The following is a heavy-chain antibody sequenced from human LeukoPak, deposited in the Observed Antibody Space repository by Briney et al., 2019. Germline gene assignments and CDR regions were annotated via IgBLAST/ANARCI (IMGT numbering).Heavy chain of an antibody. Sequence: PGGSLRLSCEASGFTFNDYGMTWVRQGPGKGLEWVAGLNWNGDVTRYADSVKGRFIINRDNAKNSVYLQMDSLRAEDTAVYYCAKLGATVDYYDSSGSVWGQGTMVTVSS. D-gene: IGHD3-22*01. CDR2: LNWNGDVT. CDR1: GFTFNDYG. J-gene: IGHJ3*01. CDR3: AKLGATVDYYDSSGSV. V-gene: IGHV3-20*04.